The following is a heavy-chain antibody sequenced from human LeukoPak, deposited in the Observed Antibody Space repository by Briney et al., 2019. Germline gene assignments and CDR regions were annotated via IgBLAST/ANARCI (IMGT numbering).Heavy chain of an antibody. CDR3: ARPTSYGSGRVDY. Sequence: GESLKISCKGSGYRFSSYWIGWVRQMPGKGLEWMGIIYPGDSDTRYSPSFQGQVTISADKSISTAYLQWSSLKASDTAMYYCARPTSYGSGRVDYWGQGTLVTVSS. D-gene: IGHD3-10*01. CDR2: IYPGDSDT. J-gene: IGHJ4*02. CDR1: GYRFSSYW. V-gene: IGHV5-51*01.